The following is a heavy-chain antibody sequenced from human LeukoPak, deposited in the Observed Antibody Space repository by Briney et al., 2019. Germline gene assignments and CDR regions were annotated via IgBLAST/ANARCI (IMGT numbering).Heavy chain of an antibody. CDR2: IYHSGST. V-gene: IGHV4-4*02. J-gene: IGHJ4*02. Sequence: SETLSLTCAVSGGSISSSNSWNWVRQPPGKGLEWIGEIYHSGSTNYNPSLKSRVTISADTSKNQFSLNLSSVTAADTAVYYCASRKLGNDYWGQGTLVTVSS. D-gene: IGHD7-27*01. CDR1: GGSISSSNS. CDR3: ASRKLGNDY.